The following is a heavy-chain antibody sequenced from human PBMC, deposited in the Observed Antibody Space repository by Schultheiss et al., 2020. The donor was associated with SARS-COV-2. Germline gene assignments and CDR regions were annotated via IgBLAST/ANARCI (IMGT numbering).Heavy chain of an antibody. J-gene: IGHJ6*02. CDR2: IYPGDSDT. CDR1: GYSFTSYW. CDR3: ASPSSIAAPPLRYYYYGMDV. V-gene: IGHV5-51*01. D-gene: IGHD6-13*01. Sequence: GESLKISCKGSGYSFTSYWIGWVRQMPGKGLEWMGIIYPGDSDTRYSPSFQGQVTISADKSISTAYLQWSSLKASDTAMYYCASPSSIAAPPLRYYYYGMDVWGQGTTVTVSS.